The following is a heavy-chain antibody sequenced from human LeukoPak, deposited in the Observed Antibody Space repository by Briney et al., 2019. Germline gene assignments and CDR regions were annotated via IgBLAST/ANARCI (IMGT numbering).Heavy chain of an antibody. CDR2: IKQDGSEK. CDR1: GFTFSSYW. D-gene: IGHD3-22*01. Sequence: PGGSLRLSCAASGFTFSSYWMSWVRQAPGKGLEWVANIKQDGSEKYYVDSVKGRFTISRDNAKNSLYLQMNSLRAEDTAVYYCARDNYYDRPYYFDYWGQGTLVTVSS. CDR3: ARDNYYDRPYYFDY. J-gene: IGHJ4*02. V-gene: IGHV3-7*01.